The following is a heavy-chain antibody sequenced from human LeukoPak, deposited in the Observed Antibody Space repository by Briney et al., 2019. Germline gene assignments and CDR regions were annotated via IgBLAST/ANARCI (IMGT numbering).Heavy chain of an antibody. CDR3: AKTITARRYYYYSMDV. V-gene: IGHV3-9*01. CDR2: ITWNSGTI. Sequence: GGSLRLSCVASGFTFNDYAMHWVRQAPGKGLEWVSSITWNSGTIGYADSVKGRSTISRDNAKNSLYLQMNSLRPEDTAFYYCAKTITARRYYYYSMDVWGKGTTVTVSS. D-gene: IGHD6-6*01. J-gene: IGHJ6*03. CDR1: GFTFNDYA.